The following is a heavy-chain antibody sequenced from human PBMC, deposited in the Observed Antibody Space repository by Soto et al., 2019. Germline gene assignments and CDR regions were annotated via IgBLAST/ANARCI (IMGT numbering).Heavy chain of an antibody. CDR1: GFSLSTRGVG. Sequence: QITLKESGPTLVKPTQTLTLTCTFSGFSLSTRGVGVGWIRQPPGKALEWLALIYWDDDKRYSPSLNSRLTITKATSKNQVVLTMNNMDPVDTATYYCAQRPHYGSGSHVDLWCQGTLGPVSS. D-gene: IGHD3-10*01. CDR2: IYWDDDK. CDR3: AQRPHYGSGSHVDL. V-gene: IGHV2-5*02. J-gene: IGHJ5*02.